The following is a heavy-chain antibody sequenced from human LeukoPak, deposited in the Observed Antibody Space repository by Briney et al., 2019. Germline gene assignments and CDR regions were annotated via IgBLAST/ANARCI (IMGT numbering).Heavy chain of an antibody. J-gene: IGHJ4*02. CDR1: GFTFSNYG. V-gene: IGHV3-23*01. CDR2: ISGSGDNT. CDR3: AKERGKYHPFDY. Sequence: GGSLRPSCAASGFTFSNYGMNWVRQGPGKGLEWVSAISGSGDNTYYADSVKGRFTISRDNSKNTLYLQMNSLRAEDTAVYYCAKERGKYHPFDYWGQGTLVTVSS. D-gene: IGHD2-2*01.